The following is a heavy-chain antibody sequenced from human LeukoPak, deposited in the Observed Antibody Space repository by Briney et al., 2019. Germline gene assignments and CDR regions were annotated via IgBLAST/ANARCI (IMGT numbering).Heavy chain of an antibody. J-gene: IGHJ6*03. V-gene: IGHV3-30*02. CDR1: GFTFSSYG. CDR2: IRYDGSSK. CDR3: AKEDGHYYYYMDV. D-gene: IGHD5-24*01. Sequence: GGSLRLSCAASGFTFSSYGMHWVRQAPGKGLEWVAFIRYDGSSKYYADSVKGRFTISRDNSKNTLYLQMNSLRAEDTAVYYCAKEDGHYYYYMDVWGKGTTVTVSS.